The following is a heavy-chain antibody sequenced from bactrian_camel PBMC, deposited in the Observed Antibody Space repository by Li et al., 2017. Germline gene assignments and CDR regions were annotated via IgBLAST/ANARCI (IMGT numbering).Heavy chain of an antibody. Sequence: VQLVESGGGSVQAGGSLKLSCVASGYDFSKCEMGWYRQAPGGERDMVSTISARGIIKYDNSAKGRFAISRNMPKDSEHTLYLQMANLRSDDTAMYYCAASCTQYVSFWGAGTQVTVS. V-gene: IGHV3S55*01. D-gene: IGHD6*01. CDR2: ISARGII. CDR3: AASCTQYVSF. CDR1: GYDFSKCE. J-gene: IGHJ4*01.